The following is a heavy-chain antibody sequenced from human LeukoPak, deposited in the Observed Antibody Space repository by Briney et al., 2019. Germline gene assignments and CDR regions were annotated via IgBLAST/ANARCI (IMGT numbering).Heavy chain of an antibody. CDR2: FYTGGST. V-gene: IGHV4-4*07. CDR3: ARDALDSSGWFYHGTDV. J-gene: IGHJ6*02. Sequence: PSETLSLTCTVSGGSISSYYWNWIRQSAGRGLEWIGRFYTGGSTNYNPSLKSRVTMSVDTSKNQFSLKLTSVIAADTAVYYCARDALDSSGWFYHGTDVWGQGTTVTVSS. CDR1: GGSISSYY. D-gene: IGHD6-19*01.